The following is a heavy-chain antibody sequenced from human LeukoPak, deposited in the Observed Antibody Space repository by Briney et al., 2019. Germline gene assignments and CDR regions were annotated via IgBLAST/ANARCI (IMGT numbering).Heavy chain of an antibody. Sequence: GGSLRLYCAASGFTFSSYSMNWVRPAQGKGLEWVSSISSSSSYIYYADSVKGRFTISRDKGKNSLYLQMNSLRAEDTAVYYCACITIFGANVDYWGQGTLVTVSS. CDR1: GFTFSSYS. V-gene: IGHV3-21*01. D-gene: IGHD3-3*01. CDR3: ACITIFGANVDY. J-gene: IGHJ4*02. CDR2: ISSSSSYI.